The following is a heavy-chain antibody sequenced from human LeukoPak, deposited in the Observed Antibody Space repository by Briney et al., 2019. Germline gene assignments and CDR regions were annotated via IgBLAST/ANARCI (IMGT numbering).Heavy chain of an antibody. CDR1: GYTFTSYG. Sequence: ASVKVSCKASGYTFTSYGITWVRQAPGQGLEWMGWISAYNGNTKYAQKLQGRVTMTTDTSTSTAYMELRSLRSDDTAVYYCARDSNYGDYSYFDYWGQGTLVTVSS. D-gene: IGHD4-17*01. CDR2: ISAYNGNT. V-gene: IGHV1-18*01. CDR3: ARDSNYGDYSYFDY. J-gene: IGHJ4*02.